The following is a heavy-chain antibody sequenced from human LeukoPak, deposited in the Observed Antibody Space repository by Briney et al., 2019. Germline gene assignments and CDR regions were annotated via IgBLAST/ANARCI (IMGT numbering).Heavy chain of an antibody. V-gene: IGHV3-48*01. Sequence: AGGSLRLSCAASGFTFSSYDMNWVRQAPGKGLEWVSYISRSSSIIYYADSVKGRFTISRDNAKNSLYLQMNSLRGEDTAVYYCARDRYDSSHYYHYWGQGTLVTVSA. CDR1: GFTFSSYD. J-gene: IGHJ4*02. D-gene: IGHD3-22*01. CDR3: ARDRYDSSHYYHY. CDR2: ISRSSSII.